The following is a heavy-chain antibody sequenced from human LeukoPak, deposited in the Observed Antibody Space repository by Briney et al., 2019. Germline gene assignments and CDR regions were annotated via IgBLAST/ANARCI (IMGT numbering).Heavy chain of an antibody. CDR2: ISSSGRKT. CDR3: ARVSGNIQIWPQPFGDGMDV. V-gene: IGHV3-23*01. J-gene: IGHJ6*02. D-gene: IGHD5-18*01. Sequence: GGSLRLSCAASRLTFNSYVMAWVRQAPKKGLECVAAISSSGRKTYYADSVKGRLTISREVSKNTPYVKMNIRRAEDTAIYYCARVSGNIQIWPQPFGDGMDVWGQGTTVTVSS. CDR1: RLTFNSYV.